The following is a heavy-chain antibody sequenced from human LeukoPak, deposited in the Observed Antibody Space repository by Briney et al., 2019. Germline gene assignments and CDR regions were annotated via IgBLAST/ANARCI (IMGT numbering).Heavy chain of an antibody. D-gene: IGHD3-16*01. V-gene: IGHV4-30-4*07. CDR2: IYYSGST. CDR1: GGSISSGGYS. J-gene: IGHJ4*02. Sequence: SETLSLTCAVSGGSISSGGYSWSWIRQPPGKGLEWIGYIYYSGSTYYNPSLKSRVTISVDTSKNQFSLKLSSVTAADTAVYYCARGARGANGGFDYWGQGTLVTVSS. CDR3: ARGARGANGGFDY.